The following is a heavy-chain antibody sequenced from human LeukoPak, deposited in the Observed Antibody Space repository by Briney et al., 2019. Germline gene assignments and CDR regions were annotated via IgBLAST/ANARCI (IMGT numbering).Heavy chain of an antibody. D-gene: IGHD5-18*01. Sequence: GRCLRLSCAASGFTFSSYSMSWVRHAPGKGLEWVSSISIISTYIYYADSVKGRFTISRANAKNSLYQQMNSLRAEDTAVYYCARDVGGYSYGFVYWGQGTLVTVSS. J-gene: IGHJ4*02. V-gene: IGHV3-21*01. CDR1: GFTFSSYS. CDR3: ARDVGGYSYGFVY. CDR2: ISIISTYI.